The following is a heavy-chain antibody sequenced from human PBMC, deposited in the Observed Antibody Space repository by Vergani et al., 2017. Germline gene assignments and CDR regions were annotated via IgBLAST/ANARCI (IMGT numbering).Heavy chain of an antibody. CDR2: IYYSGST. CDR3: ARHSTVEWLVKLGWIDP. CDR1: GASIRSSNYY. J-gene: IGHJ5*02. Sequence: QLQLQESGPGLVKPSATLSLTCSVSGASIRSSNYYWGWIRQPPGKGLEWIASIYYSGSTYYNPSLKSRVTISVDTSKNQFSLRRSSVTAADTAVYVCARHSTVEWLVKLGWIDPWGQGILVTVSS. D-gene: IGHD6-19*01. V-gene: IGHV4-39*01.